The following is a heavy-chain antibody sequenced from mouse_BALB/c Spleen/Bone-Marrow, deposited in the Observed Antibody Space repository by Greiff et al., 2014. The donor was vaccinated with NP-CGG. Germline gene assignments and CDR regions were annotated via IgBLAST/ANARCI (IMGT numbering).Heavy chain of an antibody. V-gene: IGHV14-1*02. CDR1: GFNIKDYY. CDR2: IDPENGNT. Sequence: EVMLVESGAELVRPGALVKLSCKASGFNIKDYYMHWVKQRPEQGLEWIGWIDPENGNTIYDPKFQGKASITADTSSNTAYLQLSSLTSEDTAVYYRVAYYRYEYYFDYWGQGTTLTVSS. J-gene: IGHJ2*01. CDR3: VAYYRYEYYFDY. D-gene: IGHD2-14*01.